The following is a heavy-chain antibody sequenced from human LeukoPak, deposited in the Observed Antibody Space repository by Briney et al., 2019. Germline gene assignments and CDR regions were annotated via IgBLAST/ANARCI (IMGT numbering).Heavy chain of an antibody. J-gene: IGHJ6*03. CDR3: ARGVLPPPGYYYYYYMDV. CDR1: GFTFSSYG. CDR2: IWYDGSNK. Sequence: PGGSLRLSCAASGFTFSSYGMHWVRQAPGKGLEWVAVIWYDGSNKYYADSVKGRFTISRDNSKNTLYLQMNSLRAEDTAVYYCARGVLPPPGYYYYYYMDVWGKGTTVTVSS. V-gene: IGHV3-33*01.